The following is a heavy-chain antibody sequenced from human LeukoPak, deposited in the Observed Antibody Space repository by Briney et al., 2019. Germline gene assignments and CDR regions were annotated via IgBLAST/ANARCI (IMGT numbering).Heavy chain of an antibody. CDR2: IHTDGSST. V-gene: IGHV3-74*01. J-gene: IGHJ6*03. CDR3: ARVEWEDYYYYMDV. D-gene: IGHD1-26*01. CDR1: GFTFSSYW. Sequence: GGSLRLSCAASGFTFSSYWMHWVRQAPGKGLVWVSRIHTDGSSTSYADSVKGRFTSSRDNAKNTLYLQMNSLRAEDTAVYYCARVEWEDYYYYMDVWGKGTTVTVSS.